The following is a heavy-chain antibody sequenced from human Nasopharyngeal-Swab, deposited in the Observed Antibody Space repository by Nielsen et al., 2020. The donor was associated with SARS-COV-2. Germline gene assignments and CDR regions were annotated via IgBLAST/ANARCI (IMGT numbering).Heavy chain of an antibody. J-gene: IGHJ3*02. Sequence: GGSLRLSCAASGFTFSSYWMSWVRQAPGKGLEWVANIKKDGSEKYYVDSVKGRFTISRDNAKNSLYLQMNSLMAEGTAVYYCARDSPRDAFDIWGQGTMVTVSS. CDR1: GFTFSSYW. CDR2: IKKDGSEK. CDR3: ARDSPRDAFDI. V-gene: IGHV3-7*01.